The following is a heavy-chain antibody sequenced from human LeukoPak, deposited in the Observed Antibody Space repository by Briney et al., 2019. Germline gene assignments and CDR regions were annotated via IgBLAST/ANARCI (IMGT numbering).Heavy chain of an antibody. V-gene: IGHV3-30*02. J-gene: IGHJ4*02. D-gene: IGHD6-13*01. CDR2: IRYDGSNK. Sequence: RGSLRLSCAASGFTFSSYGMHWVRQAPGKGLEWVAFIRYDGSNKYYADSVKGRFTISRDNSKNTLYLQMNSLRAEDTAVYYCAKTPYSLDYFDYWGQGTLVTVSS. CDR1: GFTFSSYG. CDR3: AKTPYSLDYFDY.